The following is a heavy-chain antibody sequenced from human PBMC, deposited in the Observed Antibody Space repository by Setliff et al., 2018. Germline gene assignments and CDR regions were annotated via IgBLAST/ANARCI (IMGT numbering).Heavy chain of an antibody. CDR2: IKSAGGHT. CDR1: GFPFSYFA. CDR3: AKGGFYLSFDY. Sequence: HPGGSLRLSCTTSGFPFSYFAMGWVRQAPGKGLEWVSTIKSAGGHTYYAHFVRGRFSMSRDNSKNTLYLQMDSLTADDTATYFCAKGGFYLSFDYWGPGVPVTVSS. D-gene: IGHD3-22*01. J-gene: IGHJ4*02. V-gene: IGHV3-23*01.